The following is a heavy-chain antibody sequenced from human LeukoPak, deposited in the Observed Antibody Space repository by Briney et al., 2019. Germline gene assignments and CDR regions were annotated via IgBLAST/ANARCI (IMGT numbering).Heavy chain of an antibody. CDR2: ISAYNGNT. J-gene: IGHJ4*02. V-gene: IGHV1-18*01. CDR1: GYTFTSYG. CDR3: AKGYCSGGSCQFDY. D-gene: IGHD2-15*01. Sequence: GASVKVSCKASGYTFTSYGISWVRQAPGQGLEWMGWISAYNGNTNYAQKLQGRVTMTTVTSTSTAYMELRSLRSDDTAVYYCAKGYCSGGSCQFDYWGQGTLVTVSS.